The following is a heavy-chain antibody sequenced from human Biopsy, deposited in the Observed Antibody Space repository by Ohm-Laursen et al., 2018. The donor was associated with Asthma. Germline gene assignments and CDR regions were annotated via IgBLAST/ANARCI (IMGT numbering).Heavy chain of an antibody. CDR1: GFTFSSYS. J-gene: IGHJ4*02. V-gene: IGHV3-48*01. CDR2: ISSSSSTI. Sequence: SLRLSCAASGFTFSSYSMNWVRQAPGKGLEWVSYISSSSSTIYYADSVKGRFTISRDNSKNTLYLQMNSLRAEDTAVYYCARDAWELQKPYAYYFDYWGQGTLVTVSS. D-gene: IGHD1-26*01. CDR3: ARDAWELQKPYAYYFDY.